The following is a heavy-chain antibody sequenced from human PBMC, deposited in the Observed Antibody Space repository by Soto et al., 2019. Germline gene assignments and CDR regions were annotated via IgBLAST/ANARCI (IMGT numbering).Heavy chain of an antibody. D-gene: IGHD5-12*01. Sequence: SVKVSCMASGGTFSSYAISWVRQAPGQGLEWMGGIIPIFGTANYAQKFQGRVTITADESTSTAYMELSSLRSEDTAVYSCARDYRGYSGYDDVPSDYWGQGTLVTVT. J-gene: IGHJ4*02. CDR3: ARDYRGYSGYDDVPSDY. CDR2: IIPIFGTA. V-gene: IGHV1-69*13. CDR1: GGTFSSYA.